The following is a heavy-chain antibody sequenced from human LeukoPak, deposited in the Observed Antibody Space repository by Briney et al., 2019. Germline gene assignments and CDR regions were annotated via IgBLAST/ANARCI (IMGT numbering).Heavy chain of an antibody. D-gene: IGHD2-15*01. CDR1: GYTFTSYY. J-gene: IGHJ5*02. V-gene: IGHV1-46*01. CDR3: ARAHCSGGACPNWFDP. Sequence: ASVKVPCKASGYTFTSYYIHWVRQAPGQGLEWMGIINPSGGTTGYAQKFQGRVTMTRDTSTSTVYTELSSLRSDDTAVYYCARAHCSGGACPNWFDPWGQGTLVTVSS. CDR2: INPSGGTT.